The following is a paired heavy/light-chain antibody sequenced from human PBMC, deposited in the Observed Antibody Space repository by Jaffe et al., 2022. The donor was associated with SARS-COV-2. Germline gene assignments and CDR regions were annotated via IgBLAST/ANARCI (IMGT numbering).Heavy chain of an antibody. J-gene: IGHJ4*02. CDR1: GDSVTISSW. CDR3: VRVLRSFQGFPN. Sequence: QVQLQESGPGLVKPSGTLSLTCAVSGDSVTISSWWSWVRQPPGGGLEWIGEISHSGTTKYNPSLKSRVIISLDGSRNQFSLSLSSVSAADTAVYYCVRVLRSFQGFPNWGQGALVTVSS. CDR2: ISHSGTT. V-gene: IGHV4-4*02. D-gene: IGHD2-15*01.
Light chain of an antibody. CDR1: TGAVTRDSS. J-gene: IGLJ3*02. V-gene: IGLV7-43*01. CDR2: GIS. Sequence: QAVVTQEPSLTVSPGGTVTLTCASSTGAVTRDSSPNWFQQKPGQAPRALLFGISNRHSWTPGRFSGSLLRGKAALTVSGVQPEDEAVYYCLLYYGDSWVFGGGTSLTVL. CDR3: LLYYGDSWV.